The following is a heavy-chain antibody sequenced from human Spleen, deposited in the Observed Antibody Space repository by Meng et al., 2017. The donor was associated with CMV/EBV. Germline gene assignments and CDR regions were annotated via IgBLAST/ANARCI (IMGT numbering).Heavy chain of an antibody. D-gene: IGHD4-11*01. CDR1: GGSISSSGYY. CDR3: ARGRSNYYPPYYYYGMDV. V-gene: IGHV4-39*07. J-gene: IGHJ6*02. CDR2: IYYSGST. Sequence: GSLRLSCTVTGGSISSSGYYWGWIRQPPGRGLEWIASIYYSGSTYHKPSLKSRVAISVDTSKNQFSLNLSSVTAADTAVYYCARGRSNYYPPYYYYGMDVWGQGTTVTVSS.